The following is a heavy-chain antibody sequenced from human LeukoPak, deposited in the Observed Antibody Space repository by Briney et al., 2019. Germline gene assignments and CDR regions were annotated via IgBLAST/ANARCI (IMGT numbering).Heavy chain of an antibody. D-gene: IGHD3-10*01. CDR1: GFTFSNAW. Sequence: PGGSLRLSCAASGFTFSNAWMSWVRQAPGKGLEWVGRIKSKTDGGTTDYAAPVKGRFTISRDDSKNTLYLQMNSLKTEDTAVYYCTTGHVLLWFGEFPYYYYGMDVWGQGTTVTVSS. CDR2: IKSKTDGGTT. J-gene: IGHJ6*02. V-gene: IGHV3-15*01. CDR3: TTGHVLLWFGEFPYYYYGMDV.